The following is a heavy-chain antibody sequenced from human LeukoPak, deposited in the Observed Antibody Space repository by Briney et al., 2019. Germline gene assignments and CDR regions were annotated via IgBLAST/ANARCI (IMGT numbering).Heavy chain of an antibody. CDR3: ARDFNWSYFDY. D-gene: IGHD1-1*01. CDR1: GYTFTTYA. CDR2: INTNTGNP. V-gene: IGHV7-4-1*02. Sequence: ASVKVSCKASGYTFTTYAMNWVRQAPGQGLEWMGWINTNTGNPTYAQGFTGQFVFSLDTSVNTAYLQISSLKAEDTAVYYCARDFNWSYFDYWGQGTLVTVSS. J-gene: IGHJ4*02.